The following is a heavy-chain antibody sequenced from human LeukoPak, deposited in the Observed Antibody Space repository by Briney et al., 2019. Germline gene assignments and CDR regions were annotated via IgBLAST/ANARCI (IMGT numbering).Heavy chain of an antibody. D-gene: IGHD5-24*01. Sequence: PSETLSLTCTVSGFSITNNNYWAWIRQSPGKGLEWMGSIHHSGSRFESGSTYYNPSLKSRVTISVDTSKNQFSLKLSSVTAADTAVYYCAREEMAKIGTFDYWGQGTLVTVSS. CDR3: AREEMAKIGTFDY. CDR2: IHHSGSRFESGST. J-gene: IGHJ4*02. V-gene: IGHV4-38-2*02. CDR1: GFSITNNNY.